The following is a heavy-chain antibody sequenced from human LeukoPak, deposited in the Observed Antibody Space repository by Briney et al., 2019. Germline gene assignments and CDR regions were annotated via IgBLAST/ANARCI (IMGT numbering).Heavy chain of an antibody. CDR3: ALIGLDSSGYYYDYLDY. CDR2: INADGSST. J-gene: IGHJ4*02. Sequence: PGGSLRLSCAASGFTFSSYWMHWVRQVPGKGLVWVSLINADGSSTTYADSVKGRFTISRDNAKNTLYLQMNSLRAEDTAVYYCALIGLDSSGYYYDYLDYWGQGTLVTVSS. CDR1: GFTFSSYW. V-gene: IGHV3-74*01. D-gene: IGHD3-22*01.